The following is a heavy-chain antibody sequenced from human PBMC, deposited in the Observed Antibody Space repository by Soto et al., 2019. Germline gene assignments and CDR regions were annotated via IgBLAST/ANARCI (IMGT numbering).Heavy chain of an antibody. Sequence: QVQLVQSGAEVKKPGSSVKVSCRVPGGSFSTYAISWVRQAPGQGLEWMGGIIPIFRRPRYRQKSQGRVTLTADESTTTAYMELSNLRSEDTAVYYCARDKDRGDLGRNYYYATDVWGQGTTVTVSS. J-gene: IGHJ6*02. CDR2: IIPIFRRP. CDR3: ARDKDRGDLGRNYYYATDV. D-gene: IGHD3-10*01. CDR1: GGSFSTYA. V-gene: IGHV1-69*12.